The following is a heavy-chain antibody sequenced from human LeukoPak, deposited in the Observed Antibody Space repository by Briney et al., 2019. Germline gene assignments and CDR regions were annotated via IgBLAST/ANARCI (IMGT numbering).Heavy chain of an antibody. CDR1: GFTFSSYA. D-gene: IGHD2-2*01. CDR2: ISYDGSNK. CDR3: ASYCSSTSCYGY. J-gene: IGHJ4*02. V-gene: IGHV3-30-3*01. Sequence: GGSLRLSCAASGFTFSSYAMHWVRQAPGKGLEWVAVISYDGSNKYYADSVKGRFTISRDNSKNTLYLQMNSLRAEDTAVYYCASYCSSTSCYGYWGQGTLVTVSS.